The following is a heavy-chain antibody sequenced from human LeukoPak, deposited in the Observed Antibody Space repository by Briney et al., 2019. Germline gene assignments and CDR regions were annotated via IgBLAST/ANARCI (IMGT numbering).Heavy chain of an antibody. CDR2: IYTSGST. J-gene: IGHJ4*02. CDR1: GGSISSGSYY. Sequence: SQTLSLTCTVSGGSISSGSYYWSWIRQPAGKGLEWIGRIYTSGSTNYNPSLKSRVTISVDTTKNQFSLKLSSVTAADTAVHYCARDKDWNFDWGQGTLVTVSS. D-gene: IGHD1-7*01. V-gene: IGHV4-61*02. CDR3: ARDKDWNFD.